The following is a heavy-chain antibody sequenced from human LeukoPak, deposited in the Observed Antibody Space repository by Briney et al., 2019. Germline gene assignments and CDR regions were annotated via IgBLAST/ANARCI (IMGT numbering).Heavy chain of an antibody. Sequence: PGGSLRLSCAASGFTFSSYWMSWVRQAPGKGLEWVANIKQDGSEKYYVDSVKGRFTISRDNAKNSLYLQMNSLRAEDTAVYYCARELPSLNYDYVWGSYPRPYYYYYYMDVWGKGTTVTISS. CDR1: GFTFSSYW. V-gene: IGHV3-7*01. D-gene: IGHD3-16*02. J-gene: IGHJ6*03. CDR3: ARELPSLNYDYVWGSYPRPYYYYYYMDV. CDR2: IKQDGSEK.